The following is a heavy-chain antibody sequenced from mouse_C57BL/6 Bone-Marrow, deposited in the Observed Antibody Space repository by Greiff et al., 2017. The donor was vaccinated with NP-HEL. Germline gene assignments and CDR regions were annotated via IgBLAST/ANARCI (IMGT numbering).Heavy chain of an antibody. CDR2: INPGSGGT. D-gene: IGHD1-1*01. CDR1: GYAFTNYL. V-gene: IGHV1-54*01. J-gene: IGHJ4*01. Sequence: VQLQQSGAELVRPGTSVKVSCKASGYAFTNYLIEWVKQRPGQGLEWIGVINPGSGGTTYNEKFKGKATLTADTSSSTAYMQLSSVTSEDSAVYFCAREDYYGSRTMDYWGQGTSVTVSS. CDR3: AREDYYGSRTMDY.